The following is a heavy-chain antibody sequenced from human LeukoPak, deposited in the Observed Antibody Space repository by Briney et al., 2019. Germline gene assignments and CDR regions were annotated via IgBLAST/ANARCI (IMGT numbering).Heavy chain of an antibody. CDR2: IYYSGST. D-gene: IGHD4-23*01. J-gene: IGHJ4*02. V-gene: IGHV4-59*01. CDR1: GGSISSYF. Sequence: SETLSLTCAVSGGSISSYFWSWIRQSPGKGLEWIGYIYYSGSTRYNPSLKSRVTMSVDSSKNQFSLKLSSVTAADTAVYYCARSDDYGGNLNYWGQGTLVTVSS. CDR3: ARSDDYGGNLNY.